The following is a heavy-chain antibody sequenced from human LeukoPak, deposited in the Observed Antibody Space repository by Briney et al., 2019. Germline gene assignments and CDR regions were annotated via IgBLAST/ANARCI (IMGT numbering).Heavy chain of an antibody. D-gene: IGHD3-9*01. V-gene: IGHV4-34*01. CDR2: INHSGST. Sequence: SETLSLTCAVYGGSFSGYYWSWIRQPPGKGLEWIGEINHSGSTNYNPSLKSRVTISVDTSKNQFSLKLSSVTAADTAVYYCARSGPLLRYFDWLLYGFDYWGQGTLVTVSS. CDR3: ARSGPLLRYFDWLLYGFDY. CDR1: GGSFSGYY. J-gene: IGHJ4*02.